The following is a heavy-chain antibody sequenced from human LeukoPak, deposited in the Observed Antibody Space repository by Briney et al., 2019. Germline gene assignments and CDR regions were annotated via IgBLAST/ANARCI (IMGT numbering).Heavy chain of an antibody. J-gene: IGHJ5*02. V-gene: IGHV1-8*01. CDR1: GYTFTSYD. Sequence: ASVKVSCTASGYTFTSYDINWVRQATGQGLEWMGWMNPNSGNTGYAQKFQGRVTMTRNTSISTAYMELSSLRSEDTAVYYCARVWYSYANWFDPWGQGTLVTVSS. D-gene: IGHD5-18*01. CDR2: MNPNSGNT. CDR3: ARVWYSYANWFDP.